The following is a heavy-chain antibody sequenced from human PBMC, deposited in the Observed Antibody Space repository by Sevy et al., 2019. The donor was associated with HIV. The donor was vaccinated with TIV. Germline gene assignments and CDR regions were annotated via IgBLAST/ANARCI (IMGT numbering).Heavy chain of an antibody. CDR3: ARDKILPVMVTMVRGALSYYFDY. CDR2: IWYDGGSK. Sequence: GGSLRLSCAASGFTFSSYGMHWVRQAPGTGLEWVAVIWYDGGSKYYADSVKGRFTISRDNSKNTLFLQMNSLRAEDTAVYYCARDKILPVMVTMVRGALSYYFDYWGQGTLVTVSS. CDR1: GFTFSSYG. D-gene: IGHD3-10*01. J-gene: IGHJ4*02. V-gene: IGHV3-33*01.